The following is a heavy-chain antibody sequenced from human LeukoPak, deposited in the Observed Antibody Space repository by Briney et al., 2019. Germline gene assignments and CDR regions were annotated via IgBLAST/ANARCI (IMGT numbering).Heavy chain of an antibody. CDR3: AKDAVATRITIFPAAFDI. V-gene: IGHV3-23*01. D-gene: IGHD3-9*01. CDR2: ISGSGGST. Sequence: ETLSLTCAVYGGSFIDNNWSWVRQPPGKGLEWVSAISGSGGSTYYADSVRGRFTISRDNSKNTLYLQMNSLRAEDTAVYYCAKDAVATRITIFPAAFDIWGQGTMVTVSS. CDR1: GGSFIDNN. J-gene: IGHJ3*02.